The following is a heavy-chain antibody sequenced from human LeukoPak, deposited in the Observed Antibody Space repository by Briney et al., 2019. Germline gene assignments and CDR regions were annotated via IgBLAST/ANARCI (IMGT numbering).Heavy chain of an antibody. CDR3: ARVQTAYYFDY. V-gene: IGHV4-34*01. CDR1: GGSFSGYQ. J-gene: IGHJ4*02. CDR2: IYYSGIT. Sequence: PSETLSLTCAVYGGSFSGYQWSWIRQPPGKGLEWIGTIYYSGITYYNPSLKSRITISVDASENHFTLKMSSVTAADTAVYYCARVQTAYYFDYWGQGTLVTVSS.